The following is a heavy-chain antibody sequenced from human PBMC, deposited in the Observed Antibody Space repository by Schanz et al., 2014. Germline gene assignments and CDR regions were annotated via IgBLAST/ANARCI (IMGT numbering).Heavy chain of an antibody. J-gene: IGHJ3*02. V-gene: IGHV3-7*05. D-gene: IGHD3-10*01. CDR3: AKGRFGELSAFDI. CDR1: GFSFSTYW. Sequence: EEQLVESGGGLVQPGGSLRLSCAASGFSFSTYWMSWVRQAPGKGLEWVANIKRDGSEKNYLDSVKGRFTISRDNAKNSLYLQMNSLRAEDTAVYYCAKGRFGELSAFDIWGQGTMXTVSS. CDR2: IKRDGSEK.